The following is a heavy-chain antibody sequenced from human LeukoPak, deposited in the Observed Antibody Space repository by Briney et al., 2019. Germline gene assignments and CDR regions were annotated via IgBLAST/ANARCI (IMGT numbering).Heavy chain of an antibody. CDR1: GGTFISYA. D-gene: IGHD4-17*01. Sequence: ASVKVSRKASGGTFISYAISWVRQAPGQGLEWMGGIIPIFGTANYAQKFQGRVTITADKSTSTAYMELSSLRSEDTAVYYCAREVGYGDSPFDYWGQGTLVTVSS. J-gene: IGHJ4*02. CDR2: IIPIFGTA. CDR3: AREVGYGDSPFDY. V-gene: IGHV1-69*06.